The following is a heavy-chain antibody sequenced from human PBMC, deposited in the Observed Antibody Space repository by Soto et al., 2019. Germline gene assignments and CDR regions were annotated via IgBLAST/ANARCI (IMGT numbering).Heavy chain of an antibody. J-gene: IGHJ4*02. D-gene: IGHD2-15*01. V-gene: IGHV3-7*03. Sequence: AGGSLRLSCAASGFTFTDYWMSWVRQAPGKGLEWVANLNQGGNEKNYLDSVKGRFTISRDNAKNSVYLQLNSLRAEDTAVYYCATKGGGSYEGYYFDYWGQGTLVTVSS. CDR2: LNQGGNEK. CDR3: ATKGGGSYEGYYFDY. CDR1: GFTFTDYW.